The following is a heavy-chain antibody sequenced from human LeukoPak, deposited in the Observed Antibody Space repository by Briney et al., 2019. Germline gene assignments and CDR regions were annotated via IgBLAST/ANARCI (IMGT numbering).Heavy chain of an antibody. CDR1: RGTFSSYA. J-gene: IGHJ4*02. CDR3: AREDMAAAGTGYFDY. CDR2: IIPIFGTA. Sequence: SVKVSCKASRGTFSSYAISWVRQAPGQGLEWMGGIIPIFGTANYAQKFQGRVTITTDESTSTAYMELSSLRSEDTAVYYCAREDMAAAGTGYFDYWGQGTLVTVSS. V-gene: IGHV1-69*05. D-gene: IGHD6-13*01.